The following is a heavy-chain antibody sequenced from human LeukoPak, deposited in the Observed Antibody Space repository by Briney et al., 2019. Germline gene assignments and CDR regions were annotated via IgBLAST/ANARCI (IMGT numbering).Heavy chain of an antibody. J-gene: IGHJ4*02. CDR3: AKAREWELPPFYFDY. CDR2: ISSSGSTI. Sequence: GGSLRLSCAASGFTFSSYEMNWVRQAPGKGLEWVSYISSSGSTIYYADSVKGRFTISRDNSKNTLYLQMNSLRAEDTAVYYCAKAREWELPPFYFDYWGQGTLVTVSS. D-gene: IGHD1-26*01. CDR1: GFTFSSYE. V-gene: IGHV3-48*03.